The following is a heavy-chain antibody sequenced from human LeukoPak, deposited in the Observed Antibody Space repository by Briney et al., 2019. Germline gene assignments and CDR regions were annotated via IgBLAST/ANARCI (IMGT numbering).Heavy chain of an antibody. CDR1: GFTFSNYY. Sequence: GGSLRLSCAASGFTFSNYYMSWLRQAPGKGLECVSYISSSGSTIYYADSVKGRFTISRDNAKNSLFLQMNSLRAEDTAVYYCARGRFLEWLGPDYWGQGTLVTVSS. CDR2: ISSSGSTI. CDR3: ARGRFLEWLGPDY. D-gene: IGHD3-3*01. V-gene: IGHV3-11*04. J-gene: IGHJ4*02.